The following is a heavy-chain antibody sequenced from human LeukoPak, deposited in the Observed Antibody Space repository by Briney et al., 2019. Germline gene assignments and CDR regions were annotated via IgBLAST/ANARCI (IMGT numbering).Heavy chain of an antibody. Sequence: GESLKISCKVSGYSFTSYWIGWVRQMPGKGLECMGIIYPGGSDTRYSPSFQGQVTISADKSISTAYLQWSSLKASDTAMYYCARALIIGRIDNWGQGTLVTVSS. V-gene: IGHV5-51*01. D-gene: IGHD2-15*01. J-gene: IGHJ4*02. CDR3: ARALIIGRIDN. CDR2: IYPGGSDT. CDR1: GYSFTSYW.